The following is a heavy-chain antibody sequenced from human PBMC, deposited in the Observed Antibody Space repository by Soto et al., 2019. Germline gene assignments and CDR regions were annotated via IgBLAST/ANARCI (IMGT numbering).Heavy chain of an antibody. J-gene: IGHJ3*02. CDR2: ISGSGGST. V-gene: IGHV3-23*01. D-gene: IGHD3-10*01. CDR1: GFTFSSYA. CDR3: AKDNEPTPGDYYGSGSYYDDAFDI. Sequence: GGSLRLSCAASGFTFSSYAMSWVRQAPGKGLEWVSAISGSGGSTYYADSVKGRFTISRDNSKNTLYLQMNSLRAEDTAVYYCAKDNEPTPGDYYGSGSYYDDAFDIWGQGTMVTVSS.